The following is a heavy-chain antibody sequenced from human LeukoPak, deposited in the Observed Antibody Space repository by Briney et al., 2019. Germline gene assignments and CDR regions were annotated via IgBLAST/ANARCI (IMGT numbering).Heavy chain of an antibody. CDR3: ARVGYTNSFGYYYYYMDV. CDR2: ISGSGTYI. V-gene: IGHV3-21*01. J-gene: IGHJ6*03. Sequence: GGSRRLSCAASGFTFSSYSMNWVRQAPGKGLEWVSSISGSGTYIYYADSVQGRFTISRDNAKNSLYLQMNSLRAEDTAVYYCARVGYTNSFGYYYYYMDVWAKGTMVTVSS. D-gene: IGHD4-11*01. CDR1: GFTFSSYS.